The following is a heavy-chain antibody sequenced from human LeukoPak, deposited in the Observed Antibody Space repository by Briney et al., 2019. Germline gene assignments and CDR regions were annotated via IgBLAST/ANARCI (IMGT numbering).Heavy chain of an antibody. J-gene: IGHJ2*01. Sequence: ASVKVSCKAFGYTFTSYDINWVRQATGQGLEWMGWMNPNSGNTGYAQKFQGRVTMTRNTSISTAYMELSSLRSGDTAVYYCARRVTYYDLLTAYYNRYFDLWGRGTLVTVSS. CDR2: MNPNSGNT. D-gene: IGHD3-9*01. CDR3: ARRVTYYDLLTAYYNRYFDL. CDR1: GYTFTSYD. V-gene: IGHV1-8*01.